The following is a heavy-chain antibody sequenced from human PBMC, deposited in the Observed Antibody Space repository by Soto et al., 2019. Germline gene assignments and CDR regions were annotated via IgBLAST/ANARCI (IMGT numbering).Heavy chain of an antibody. J-gene: IGHJ6*02. V-gene: IGHV5-51*01. CDR3: ARLPQDYYYHGMDV. CDR2: IYPSDSDT. Sequence: PGESLKISCKGSGYSFSTFWIGWVRQMPGKGLEWMGIIYPSDSDTRYSPSFQGQVTISADKSSRPAYLQWISLKASDSAMYYCARLPQDYYYHGMDVWGQGTKVTV. CDR1: GYSFSTFW.